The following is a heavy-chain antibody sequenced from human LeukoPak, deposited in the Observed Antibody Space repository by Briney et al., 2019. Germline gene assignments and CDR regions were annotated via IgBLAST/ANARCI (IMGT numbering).Heavy chain of an antibody. V-gene: IGHV3-48*04. D-gene: IGHD2-21*01. CDR3: ARDRGYCGGDCYANDY. Sequence: GGSLRLSCAASGFTFSSYSMNWVRQAPGKGLEWVSYISSSSSTIYYADSVKGRFTISRDNAKNSLYLQMNSLRAEDTAVYYCARDRGYCGGDCYANDYWGQGTLVIVSS. CDR2: ISSSSSTI. J-gene: IGHJ4*02. CDR1: GFTFSSYS.